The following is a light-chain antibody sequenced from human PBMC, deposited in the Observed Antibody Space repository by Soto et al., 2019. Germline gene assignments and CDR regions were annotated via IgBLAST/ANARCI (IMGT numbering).Light chain of an antibody. V-gene: IGKV1-9*01. CDR1: QGISSY. CDR2: AAS. Sequence: DIQLTQSPSFLSASVGDRVTITCRASQGISSYLAWYQQKPGKAPKLLIYAASTLQSGVPSRFSGSGSGTEFTLTISSLQSEDFATYYCQQLNSYRITFGQGTRLEIK. CDR3: QQLNSYRIT. J-gene: IGKJ5*01.